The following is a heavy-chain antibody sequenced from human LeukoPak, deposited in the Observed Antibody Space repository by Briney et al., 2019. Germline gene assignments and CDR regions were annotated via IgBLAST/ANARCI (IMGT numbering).Heavy chain of an antibody. CDR1: GGSISSYY. Sequence: PSETLSLTCTVSGGSISSYYWSWIRQPPGKGLEWIGYIYYSGSTNYNPSLKSRVTISVDTSKNQFSLKLSSVTAADTAVYYCARICRDSEGVTMVRGVNSRQYHFDYWGQGTLVTVSS. D-gene: IGHD3-10*01. J-gene: IGHJ4*02. CDR2: IYYSGST. CDR3: ARICRDSEGVTMVRGVNSRQYHFDY. V-gene: IGHV4-59*12.